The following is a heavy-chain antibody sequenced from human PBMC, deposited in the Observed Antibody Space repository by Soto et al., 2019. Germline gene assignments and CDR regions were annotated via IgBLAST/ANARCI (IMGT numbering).Heavy chain of an antibody. CDR1: GFGFSLSNYY. Sequence: GGSLRLSCAASGFGFSLSNYYMNWIRQAPGKGLEWVSSISSSGHMTFYAPSVNGRFTISRDNGRNSLYLQMYSLRSEDTGVYFCAGPYGSDDSWGPGTLVTVSS. CDR3: AGPYGSDDS. V-gene: IGHV3-11*04. CDR2: ISSSGHMT. J-gene: IGHJ5*01. D-gene: IGHD3-10*01.